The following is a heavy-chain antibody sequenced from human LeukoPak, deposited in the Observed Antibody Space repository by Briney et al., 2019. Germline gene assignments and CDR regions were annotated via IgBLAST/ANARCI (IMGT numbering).Heavy chain of an antibody. CDR1: GFTFSSYG. CDR3: AKALDY. J-gene: IGHJ4*02. CDR2: ISYDGSNK. Sequence: QTGGSLRLSCAASGFTFSSYGMHWVRQAPGKGLEWVAVISYDGSNKYYADSVKGRFTISRDNSKNTLYLQMNSLRAEDTAVYYCAKALDYWGQGTLVTVSS. V-gene: IGHV3-30*18.